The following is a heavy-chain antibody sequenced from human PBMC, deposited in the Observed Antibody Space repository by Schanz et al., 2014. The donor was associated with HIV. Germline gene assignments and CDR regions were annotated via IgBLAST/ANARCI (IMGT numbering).Heavy chain of an antibody. J-gene: IGHJ4*02. CDR3: ARTPYYFDY. CDR1: GGSFSVYS. CDR2: INHSGST. V-gene: IGHV4-34*01. Sequence: QVQLQQWGAGLLKPSETLSLTCAVYGGSFSVYSWSWIRQPPGKGLQWIGEINHSGSTNYNPSLKSRVTISVDPSTNQFSLRLNSVTAADTAVYYCARTPYYFDYWGQGTLVTVSS.